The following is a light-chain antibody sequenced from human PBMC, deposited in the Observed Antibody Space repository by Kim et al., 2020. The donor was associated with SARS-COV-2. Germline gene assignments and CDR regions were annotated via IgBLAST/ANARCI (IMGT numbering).Light chain of an antibody. Sequence: SVSPGERATLSCRASQSISNNVAWYQQKPGQATRLLIYGASTRATDIPARFSGRGSGTEFTLTISSLQSEDFAVYYCQQYNNWITFGQGTRLEIK. CDR1: QSISNN. J-gene: IGKJ5*01. CDR3: QQYNNWIT. CDR2: GAS. V-gene: IGKV3-15*01.